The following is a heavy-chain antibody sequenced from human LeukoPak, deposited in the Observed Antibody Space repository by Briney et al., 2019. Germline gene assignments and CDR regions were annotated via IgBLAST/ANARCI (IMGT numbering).Heavy chain of an antibody. V-gene: IGHV3-23*01. CDR3: AKDPSVY. CDR2: ISGSGGST. CDR1: GFTLSSYA. Sequence: GGSLRLSCAVSGFTLSSYAMSWVRQAPRKGMEWVSAISGSGGSTYYADSVRGRLTISRDNSKNTLYLQMDSMRAEDTAVYYCAKDPSVYWGQGTLVTVSS. J-gene: IGHJ4*02.